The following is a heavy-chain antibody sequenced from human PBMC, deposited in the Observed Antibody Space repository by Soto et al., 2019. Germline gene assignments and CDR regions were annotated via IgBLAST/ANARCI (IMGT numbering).Heavy chain of an antibody. CDR3: ARDIREWLFISDAFDI. D-gene: IGHD3-3*01. CDR1: GFTFSHHG. V-gene: IGHV3-33*01. Sequence: QVQLVESGGGVVQPGTSLRLSCAASGFTFSHHGIHWVRQAPGKGLEWVAVTWSGGRGEYYADSVRGRFTTSRDNSKTTVYLQMNSLRAEDTAVYYCARDIREWLFISDAFDIWGQGTMVTVSS. CDR2: TWSGGRGE. J-gene: IGHJ3*02.